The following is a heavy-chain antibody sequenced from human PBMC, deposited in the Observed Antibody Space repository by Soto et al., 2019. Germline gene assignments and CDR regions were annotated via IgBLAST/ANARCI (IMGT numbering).Heavy chain of an antibody. CDR3: ARGGGYYDSSGSNYFDY. CDR1: GGSISNYY. V-gene: IGHV4-59*01. CDR2: IYHSGST. D-gene: IGHD3-22*01. Sequence: SETLSLTCTVSGGSISNYYWSWIRQPPGKGLEWIGYIYHSGSTNYNPSLKSRVTISLDTSKNQFSLRLSSVTAADTAVYYCARGGGYYDSSGSNYFDYWGQGTLVTVSS. J-gene: IGHJ4*02.